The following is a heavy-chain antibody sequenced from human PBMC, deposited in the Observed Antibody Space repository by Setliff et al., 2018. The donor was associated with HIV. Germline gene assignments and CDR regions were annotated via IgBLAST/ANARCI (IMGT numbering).Heavy chain of an antibody. CDR2: IRYDGSNK. J-gene: IGHJ4*02. D-gene: IGHD6-13*01. CDR1: GFTFSSYG. CDR3: AKTSSSSEYYFDY. V-gene: IGHV3-30*02. Sequence: PGGSLRLSCAASGFTFSSYGMHWVRQAPGKGLEWVAFIRYDGSNKYYADSVKGRFTISRGNSKNTLYLQMNSLRAEDTAVYYCAKTSSSSEYYFDYWGPGTLVTVSS.